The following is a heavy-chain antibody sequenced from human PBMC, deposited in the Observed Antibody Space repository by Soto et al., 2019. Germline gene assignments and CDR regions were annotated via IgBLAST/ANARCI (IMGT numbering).Heavy chain of an antibody. J-gene: IGHJ3*02. Sequence: TGGSLRLSCAASGFTFSNSAMSWVRQAPGKGLEWVSSISGSAGSGYYADSVKGRFTISRDDSKNTLYLQMNSLKTEDTAVYYCTTSKPLFFWWELPPPAAFDIWGQGTMVTVSS. CDR2: ISGSAGSG. D-gene: IGHD1-26*01. CDR3: TTSKPLFFWWELPPPAAFDI. V-gene: IGHV3-23*01. CDR1: GFTFSNSA.